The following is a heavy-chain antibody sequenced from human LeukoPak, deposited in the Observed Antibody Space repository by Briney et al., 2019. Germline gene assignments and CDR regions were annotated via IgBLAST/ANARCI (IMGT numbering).Heavy chain of an antibody. V-gene: IGHV4-59*08. D-gene: IGHD5-24*01. Sequence: SETLSLTCTVSGGSISDYYWSWIRQPPGKGLEWIGYIYYSGSTNYNPSLKSRVTISVDTSKNQFSLKLSSVTAADTAVYYCARHLERRWLQFHFDYWGQGTLVTVSS. CDR1: GGSISDYY. CDR3: ARHLERRWLQFHFDY. CDR2: IYYSGST. J-gene: IGHJ4*02.